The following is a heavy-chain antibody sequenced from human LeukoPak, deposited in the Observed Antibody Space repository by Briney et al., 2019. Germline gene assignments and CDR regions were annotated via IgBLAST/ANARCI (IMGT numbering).Heavy chain of an antibody. J-gene: IGHJ4*02. CDR1: GFTFSSCV. D-gene: IGHD4-17*01. CDR2: ISGSDSNT. V-gene: IGHV3-23*01. CDR3: ARKQPTTVTTDLDY. Sequence: GGSLRLSCAASGFTFSSCVMSWVRQAPGKGPEWVSSISGSDSNTYYADSVKGRFTISRDDSKNTLYLQMNSLRAEDTAVYYCARKQPTTVTTDLDYWGQGTLVTVSS.